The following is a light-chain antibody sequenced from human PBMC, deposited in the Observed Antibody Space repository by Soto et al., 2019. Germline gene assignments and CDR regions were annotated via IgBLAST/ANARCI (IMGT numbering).Light chain of an antibody. CDR1: QSISKY. Sequence: DIQMTQSPSSLSASVGDRVTITCRASQSISKYLNWFQQEPGKAPNLLIYAASSLQSGVPSRFSGSGSGTYFTLTISSLQPEDVATYYWQQGHSIPYTFGQGTKLEIK. CDR2: AAS. J-gene: IGKJ2*01. CDR3: QQGHSIPYT. V-gene: IGKV1-39*01.